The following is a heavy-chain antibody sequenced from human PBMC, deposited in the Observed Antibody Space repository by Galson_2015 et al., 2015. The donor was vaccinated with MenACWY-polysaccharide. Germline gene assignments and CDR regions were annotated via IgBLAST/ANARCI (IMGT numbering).Heavy chain of an antibody. CDR2: IIPIFGTA. D-gene: IGHD4-23*01. V-gene: IGHV1-69*13. CDR1: GDTFRSYA. Sequence: SVKVSCKASGDTFRSYAISWVRQAPGQGLEWMGRIIPIFGTANYALKFQGRVTITADESTSTAYMELSSLRSEDTAVYYCARAHYGSNHYYGVDVWGQGTTVTVSS. J-gene: IGHJ6*02. CDR3: ARAHYGSNHYYGVDV.